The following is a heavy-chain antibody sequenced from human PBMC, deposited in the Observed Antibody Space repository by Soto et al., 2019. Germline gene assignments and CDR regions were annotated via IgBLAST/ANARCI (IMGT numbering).Heavy chain of an antibody. Sequence: PGGSLRLSCAASGFTFSSYAMHWVRQAPGKGLEWVAVISYDGSNKYYADSVKGRFTISRDNSKNTLYLQMNSLRAEDTAVYYCAREVTYYYDSSGYYLDFGASDIWGQGTMVTVSS. J-gene: IGHJ3*02. CDR3: AREVTYYYDSSGYYLDFGASDI. CDR1: GFTFSSYA. V-gene: IGHV3-30-3*01. CDR2: ISYDGSNK. D-gene: IGHD3-22*01.